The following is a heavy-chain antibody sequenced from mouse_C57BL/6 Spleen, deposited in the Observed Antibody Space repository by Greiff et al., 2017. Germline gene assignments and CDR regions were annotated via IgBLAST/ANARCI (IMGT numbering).Heavy chain of an antibody. CDR1: GFTFSSYA. CDR3: TRDYGYDGGVDY. Sequence: EVKVEESGEGLVKPGGSLKLSCAASGFTFSSYAMSWVRQTPETRLEWVAYISSGGDYIYYADTVKGRFTISRDNARNTLYLQMSSLKSEDTAMYYCTRDYGYDGGVDYWGQGTTLTVSS. J-gene: IGHJ2*01. D-gene: IGHD2-2*01. CDR2: ISSGGDYI. V-gene: IGHV5-9-1*02.